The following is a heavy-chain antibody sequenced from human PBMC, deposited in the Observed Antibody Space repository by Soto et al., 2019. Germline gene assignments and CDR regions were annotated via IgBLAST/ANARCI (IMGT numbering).Heavy chain of an antibody. V-gene: IGHV4-30-2*01. D-gene: IGHD6-19*01. CDR2: ISHSGST. Sequence: QLQLQESGSGLVKPSQTLSLTCAVSGGSISSGGYSWSWIRQPPGKGLEWIGYISHSGSTYYNPSLKSRGTISVGMAKTQFSLKLSSVTAADTAVYYCARGGLLPDYWGQGTLVTVSS. J-gene: IGHJ4*02. CDR1: GGSISSGGYS. CDR3: ARGGLLPDY.